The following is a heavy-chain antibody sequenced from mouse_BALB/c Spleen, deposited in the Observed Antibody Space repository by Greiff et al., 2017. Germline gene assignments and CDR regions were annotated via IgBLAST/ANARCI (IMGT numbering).Heavy chain of an antibody. CDR1: GFSLTSYG. V-gene: IGHV2-2*02. CDR2: IWSGGST. J-gene: IGHJ2*01. D-gene: IGHD2-3*01. Sequence: QVQLQQSGPGLVQPSQSLSLTCTVSGFSLTSYGVHWVRQSPGKGLEWLGVIWSGGSTDYNAAFISRLSISKDNSKSQVFFKMNSLQANDTAIYYCARTSSYDGYYVSFDDWGQGTTLTVSS. CDR3: ARTSSYDGYYVSFDD.